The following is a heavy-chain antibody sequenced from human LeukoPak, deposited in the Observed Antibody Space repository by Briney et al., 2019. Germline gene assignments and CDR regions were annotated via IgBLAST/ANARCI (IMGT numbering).Heavy chain of an antibody. CDR3: AKDLSSGSYLDY. CDR2: ISWNSGSI. D-gene: IGHD3-10*01. V-gene: IGHV3-9*01. CDR1: GFTVSSNY. J-gene: IGHJ4*02. Sequence: GGSLRLSCAASGFTVSSNYMNWVRQAPGKGLEWVSGISWNSGSIGYADSVKGRFTISRDNAKNSLYLQMNSLRAEDTALYYCAKDLSSGSYLDYWGQGTLVTVSS.